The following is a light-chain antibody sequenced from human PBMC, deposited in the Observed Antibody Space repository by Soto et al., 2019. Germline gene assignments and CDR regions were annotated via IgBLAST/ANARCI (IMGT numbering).Light chain of an antibody. CDR3: LQNSERPFT. CDR2: EVT. J-gene: IGKJ5*01. CDR1: EDIGDE. V-gene: IGKV1-6*01. Sequence: AIQMTQSPYSLSASVGDRVTITCRASEDIGDELAWYQQKAGKAPHLLIYEVTTLHSGVPSRFSGSGSGTYCTLTISGLQPEDFTTYYCLQNSERPFTFGQGTRLEIK.